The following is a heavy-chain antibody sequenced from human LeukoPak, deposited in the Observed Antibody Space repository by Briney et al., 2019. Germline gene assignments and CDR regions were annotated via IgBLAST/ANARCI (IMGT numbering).Heavy chain of an antibody. CDR3: ARMGPKYSGNYYFDY. Sequence: GESLKISFKGSGYSFTSYWIGWVRQMPGKGLEWLGIIYPGDSDTRYSPSLQGQVTISADKSISTAYLQWSSLKASDTAMYYCARMGPKYSGNYYFDYWGQGTLVTVSS. CDR2: IYPGDSDT. V-gene: IGHV5-51*01. CDR1: GYSFTSYW. D-gene: IGHD1-26*01. J-gene: IGHJ4*02.